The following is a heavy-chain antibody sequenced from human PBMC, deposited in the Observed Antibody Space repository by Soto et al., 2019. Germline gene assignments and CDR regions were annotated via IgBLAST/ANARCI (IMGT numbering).Heavy chain of an antibody. V-gene: IGHV4-59*01. CDR1: GGSISSYY. CDR2: IYYSGST. D-gene: IGHD1-1*01. CDR3: ARDSVRDWKPTKRDYYYYGIDV. Sequence: PSETLYLTCAVSGGSISSYYWSWIRQPPGKGLEWIGYIYYSGSTNYNPSLKSRVTISVDTSKNQFSLKLSSVTAADTAVYYCARDSVRDWKPTKRDYYYYGIDVCGQGTTVTVHS. J-gene: IGHJ6*01.